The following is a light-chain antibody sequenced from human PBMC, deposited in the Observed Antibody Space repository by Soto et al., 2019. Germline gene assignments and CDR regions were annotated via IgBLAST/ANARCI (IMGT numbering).Light chain of an antibody. CDR2: AAS. J-gene: IGKJ1*01. CDR1: QSISSY. CDR3: QQSYSTPVA. V-gene: IGKV1-39*01. Sequence: DIQMTQSPSSLSASVGDRVTITCRASQSISSYLNWYQQKPGKAPKLLIYAASSLQSGVPSRFSGSGSGTDFTLTISSLQPEDFATYYCQQSYSTPVAFGQGTKVYIK.